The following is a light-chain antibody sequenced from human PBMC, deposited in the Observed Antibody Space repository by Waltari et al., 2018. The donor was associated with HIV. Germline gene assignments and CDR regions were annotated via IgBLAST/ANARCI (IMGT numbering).Light chain of an antibody. CDR1: TSNIGSNY. J-gene: IGLJ1*01. Sequence: QSVLTQPPSTSGTPGQRVTISCSGSTSNIGSNYVYWYQQLPGAAPKLLLYRDNQRPSGVPDRFSGSKSGTAAYLAISGLRSGDESDYYCAAWDDSLSGQVFGTGTKVIVL. V-gene: IGLV1-47*01. CDR3: AAWDDSLSGQV. CDR2: RDN.